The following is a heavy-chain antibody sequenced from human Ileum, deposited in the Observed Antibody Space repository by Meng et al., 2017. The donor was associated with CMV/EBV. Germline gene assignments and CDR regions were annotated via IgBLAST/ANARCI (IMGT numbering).Heavy chain of an antibody. Sequence: QTRSLTGAISGASVSSKDVTWDWIRQSPSGGLEWLGRTYYRSKWYNDYAQSVKGRISVTPDTSKNQFSLELNSVSPADAAVYYCVTRSKFNLVWSFDIWGQGTTVTVSS. V-gene: IGHV6-1*01. J-gene: IGHJ3*02. CDR1: GASVSSKDVT. CDR2: TYYRSKWYN. CDR3: VTRSKFNLVWSFDI. D-gene: IGHD6-6*01.